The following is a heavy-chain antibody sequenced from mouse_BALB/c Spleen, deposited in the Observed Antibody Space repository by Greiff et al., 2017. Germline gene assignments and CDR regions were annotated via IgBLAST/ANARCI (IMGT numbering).Heavy chain of an antibody. V-gene: IGHV2-9-2*01. J-gene: IGHJ3*01. CDR3: ARDQDYGSSFAY. CDR1: GFSLTSYD. CDR2: IWAGGST. D-gene: IGHD1-1*01. Sequence: VHLVESGPGLVAPSQSLSITCTVSGFSLTSYDISWIRQPPGKGLEWLGVIWAGGSTNYNSALMSRLSISKDNSKSQVFLKMNSLQTDDTAMYYCARDQDYGSSFAYWGQGTLVTVSA.